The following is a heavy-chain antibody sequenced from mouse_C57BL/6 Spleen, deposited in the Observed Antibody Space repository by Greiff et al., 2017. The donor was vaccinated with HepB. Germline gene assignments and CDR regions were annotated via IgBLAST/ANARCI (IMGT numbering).Heavy chain of an antibody. CDR1: GCTFTDYN. CDR3: ARRGGRYSFDY. V-gene: IGHV1-18*01. Sequence: EVQLQQSGPELVKPGASVKIPCKASGCTFTDYNMDWVKQSHGKSLEWIGDINPNNGGTIYNQKFKGKATLTVDKSSSTAYMELRSLTSEDTAVYYCARRGGRYSFDYWGQGTTLTVSS. CDR2: INPNNGGT. D-gene: IGHD1-1*02. J-gene: IGHJ2*01.